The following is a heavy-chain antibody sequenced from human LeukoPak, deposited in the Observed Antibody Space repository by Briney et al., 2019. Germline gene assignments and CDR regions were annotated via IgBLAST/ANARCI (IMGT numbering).Heavy chain of an antibody. Sequence: SETLSLTCSVSGGFISSGYYYWSWIRPRPGKGLEWLGSIYYSVSAYYNPSLKSRVTISVTSKQQFSLNLNSVTDADTAVYFCASDPDYGDFWGQGTLVAVSS. CDR2: IYYSVSA. V-gene: IGHV4-30-4*01. J-gene: IGHJ4*02. CDR1: GGFISSGYYY. CDR3: ASDPDYGDF.